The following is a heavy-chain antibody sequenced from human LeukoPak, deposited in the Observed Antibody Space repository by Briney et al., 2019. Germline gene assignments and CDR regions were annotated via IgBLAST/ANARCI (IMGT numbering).Heavy chain of an antibody. J-gene: IGHJ6*03. Sequence: GGSLRLSCAASGFTFSSYAMHWVRQAPGKGLEYVSAISSNGGSTYYANSVKGRFTISRDNSKNTLYFQMGSLRAEDMAVYYCARTGSSGWYGYYYYYYYMDVWGKGTTVTVSS. CDR1: GFTFSSYA. D-gene: IGHD6-19*01. V-gene: IGHV3-64*01. CDR2: ISSNGGST. CDR3: ARTGSSGWYGYYYYYYYMDV.